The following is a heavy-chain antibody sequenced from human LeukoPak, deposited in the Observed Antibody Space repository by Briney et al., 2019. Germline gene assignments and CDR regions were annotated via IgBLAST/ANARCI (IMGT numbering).Heavy chain of an antibody. V-gene: IGHV4-59*01. D-gene: IGHD3-10*01. CDR1: GGSISSYY. Sequence: SETLSLTCTVSGGSISSYYWSWIRQPPGKGLEWIGYIYYSGSTNYNPSLKSRVTISVDTSKNQISLKLSSVTAADTAVYYCARAGQIGPHFDYWGQGTLVTVSS. CDR3: ARAGQIGPHFDY. J-gene: IGHJ4*02. CDR2: IYYSGST.